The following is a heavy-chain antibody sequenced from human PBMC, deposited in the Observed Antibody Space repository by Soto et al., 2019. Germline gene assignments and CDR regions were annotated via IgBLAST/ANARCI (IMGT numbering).Heavy chain of an antibody. CDR1: GGTFSSYA. Sequence: ASVKVSCKASGGTFSSYAISWVRQAPGQGLEWMGGIIPIFGTTNYNPSLKSRVTISVDTSKNQFSLKLSSVTAADTAVYYCARYRPGAQLGDFDYWGQGTLVTVSS. CDR3: ARYRPGAQLGDFDY. CDR2: IIPIFGTT. D-gene: IGHD6-6*01. V-gene: IGHV1-69*06. J-gene: IGHJ4*02.